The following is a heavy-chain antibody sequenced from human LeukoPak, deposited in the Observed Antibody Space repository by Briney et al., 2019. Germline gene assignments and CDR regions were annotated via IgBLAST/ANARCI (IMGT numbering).Heavy chain of an antibody. CDR2: ITSSSSTI. V-gene: IGHV3-48*01. J-gene: IGHJ4*02. CDR3: ARSTEWYADY. Sequence: GGSLRLSCAASGFNFNIYSMNWVRQAPGKGPEWVSYITSSSSTIYYADSVRGRFIISRDNAKKSVYLQLNNLRADDTAVYYCARSTEWYADYWGQGTLVTVSS. CDR1: GFNFNIYS. D-gene: IGHD3-3*01.